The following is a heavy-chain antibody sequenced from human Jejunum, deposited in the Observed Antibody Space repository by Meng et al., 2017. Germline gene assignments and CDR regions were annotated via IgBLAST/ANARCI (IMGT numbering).Heavy chain of an antibody. D-gene: IGHD6-25*01. V-gene: IGHV1-2*02. CDR2: INPDSGGT. J-gene: IGHJ3*02. Sequence: ASVKVSCKASGYTFSDYYIHWVRQAPGQGLEWRGWINPDSGGTKYAQRFQGRVTMTRDTSTSRAYMELNSLRSDDTAVFYCARPAARAYVIWGQGTLVTVSS. CDR3: ARPAARAYVI. CDR1: GYTFSDYY.